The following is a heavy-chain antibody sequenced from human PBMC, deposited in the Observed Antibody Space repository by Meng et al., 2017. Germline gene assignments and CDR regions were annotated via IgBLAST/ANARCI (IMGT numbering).Heavy chain of an antibody. CDR1: GYTFTSYY. CDR2: INPSGGST. Sequence: QGQLVQSGDEVKKPGASVKVSCKASGYTFTSYYMHWVRQAPGQGLEWMGIINPSGGSTSYAQKFQGRVTMTRDTSTSTVYMELSSLRSEDTAVYYCARNRIAAAGTATKFDYWGQGTLVTVSS. CDR3: ARNRIAAAGTATKFDY. V-gene: IGHV1-46*01. D-gene: IGHD6-13*01. J-gene: IGHJ4*02.